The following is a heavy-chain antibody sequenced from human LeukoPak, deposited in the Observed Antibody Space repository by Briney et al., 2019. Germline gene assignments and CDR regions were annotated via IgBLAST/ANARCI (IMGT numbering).Heavy chain of an antibody. Sequence: KIGESLKISCKGSGYSFTSYWIGWVRQMPGKGPEWMGIIYPGDSDTRYSPSFQGQVTISADKSISTAYLQWSSLKASDTATYYCATRSNSGYEFFDYWGQGTLVTVSS. D-gene: IGHD5-12*01. CDR3: ATRSNSGYEFFDY. J-gene: IGHJ4*02. V-gene: IGHV5-51*01. CDR1: GYSFTSYW. CDR2: IYPGDSDT.